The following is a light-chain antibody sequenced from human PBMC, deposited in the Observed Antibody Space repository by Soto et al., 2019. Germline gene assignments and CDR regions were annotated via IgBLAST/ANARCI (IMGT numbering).Light chain of an antibody. J-gene: IGLJ1*01. CDR2: DND. CDR1: SSNIGNNY. V-gene: IGLV1-51*01. Sequence: QSVLTQPPSVSAAAGQKVTISCSGSSSNIGNNYVYWYQQLPGTAPKLLIYDNDKRPSGIPDRFSGSTSGTSATLGITGLQTGDEAAYYGGTWDSSLSAYVFGTGTKLTVL. CDR3: GTWDSSLSAYV.